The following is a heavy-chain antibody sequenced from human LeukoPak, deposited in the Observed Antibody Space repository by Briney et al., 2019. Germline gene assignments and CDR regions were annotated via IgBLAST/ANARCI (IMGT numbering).Heavy chain of an antibody. J-gene: IGHJ4*02. CDR2: INPNSGGT. D-gene: IGHD6-13*01. CDR1: GYTFTGYY. Sequence: GASVKVSCKASGYTFTGYYMHWVRQAPGQGLEWMGWINPNSGGTNYAQKFQGRVTMTRDTSISTAYMELSRLRSDDTAVYYCASLDVGYSSSIDYWGQGNLVTVSS. V-gene: IGHV1-2*02. CDR3: ASLDVGYSSSIDY.